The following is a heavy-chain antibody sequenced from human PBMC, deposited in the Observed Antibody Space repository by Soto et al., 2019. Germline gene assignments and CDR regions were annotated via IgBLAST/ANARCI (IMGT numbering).Heavy chain of an antibody. J-gene: IGHJ5*01. CDR2: MNPKSGNT. CDR3: ARGMFALGMITFGGVIASPLDS. D-gene: IGHD3-16*02. Sequence: QVQLVQSGAEVKKPGASVKVSCKASGYTFTSYDINWVRQATGQGREGMGWMNPKSGNTGYAQKFQGRVTMSWNTSIRTADMEMRSLRCEVTAVYYCARGMFALGMITFGGVIASPLDSCGHGTLVTVSS. V-gene: IGHV1-8*01. CDR1: GYTFTSYD.